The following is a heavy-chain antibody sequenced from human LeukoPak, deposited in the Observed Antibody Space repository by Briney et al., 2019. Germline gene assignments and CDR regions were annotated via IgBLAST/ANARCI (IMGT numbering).Heavy chain of an antibody. D-gene: IGHD1-26*01. CDR3: ATEGIVGPTAHFDY. CDR2: ISSSSSYI. V-gene: IGHV3-21*01. Sequence: PGGSLRLSCAASGFTFSSYSMNWVRQAPGKGLEWVSSISSSSSYIYYADSVKGRFTISRDNAKNSLYLQMNSLRAEDTAVYYCATEGIVGPTAHFDYWGQGTLVTVSS. CDR1: GFTFSSYS. J-gene: IGHJ4*02.